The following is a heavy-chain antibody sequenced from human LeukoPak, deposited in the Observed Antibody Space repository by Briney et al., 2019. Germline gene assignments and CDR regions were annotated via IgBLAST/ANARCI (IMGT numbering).Heavy chain of an antibody. V-gene: IGHV4-34*01. CDR1: GGSFSGYY. D-gene: IGHD3-9*01. CDR3: ARGYYDILTGYYWFDP. J-gene: IGHJ5*02. CDR2: INHSGST. Sequence: SETLSLTCAVDGGSFSGYYWSCIRQPPGRGLEWIWEINHSGSTNYNPSLKSRVTISVDTSKNQSSLKLSSVTAADTAVYYCARGYYDILTGYYWFDPWGQGTLVTVSS.